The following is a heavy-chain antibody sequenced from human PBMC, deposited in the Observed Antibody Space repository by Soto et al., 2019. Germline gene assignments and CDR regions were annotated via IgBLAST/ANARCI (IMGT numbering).Heavy chain of an antibody. J-gene: IGHJ4*02. CDR1: GGSISSGGYS. D-gene: IGHD6-13*01. Sequence: SETLSLTCAVSGGSISSGGYSWSWIRQPPGKGLEWIGYIYHSGSTYYNPSLKSRVTISVDRSKNQFSLKLSSVTATDTAVYYCARHVRGWQLMLDNWGQGSLVTVSS. V-gene: IGHV4-30-2*01. CDR2: IYHSGST. CDR3: ARHVRGWQLMLDN.